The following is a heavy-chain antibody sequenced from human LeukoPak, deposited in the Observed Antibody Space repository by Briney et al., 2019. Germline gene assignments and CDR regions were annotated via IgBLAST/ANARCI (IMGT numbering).Heavy chain of an antibody. Sequence: GGSLRLSCAASGFTFSNYWMSWVRQAPGKGLEWVANIKEDGSEKHYVDSVKGRFTISRDNAKNSVYLLLNSLPPEDAAVYYCARDLRAGGTWSYGVYFDLWGRGTLVTVSS. CDR3: ARDLRAGGTWSYGVYFDL. J-gene: IGHJ2*01. CDR1: GFTFSNYW. D-gene: IGHD4-17*01. CDR2: IKEDGSEK. V-gene: IGHV3-7*01.